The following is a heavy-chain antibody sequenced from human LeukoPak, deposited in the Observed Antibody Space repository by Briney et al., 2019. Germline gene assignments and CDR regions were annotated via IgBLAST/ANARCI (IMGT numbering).Heavy chain of an antibody. CDR1: GFTFSSYG. CDR3: AKEGGNMIVVVYCFDY. CDR2: ISYDGSNK. Sequence: GGSLRLSCAASGFTFSSYGMHWVRQAPGKGLEWVAVISYDGSNKYYADSVKGRFTISRDNSKNTLYLQMNSLRAEDTAVYYCAKEGGNMIVVVYCFDYWGQGTLVTVSS. D-gene: IGHD3-22*01. V-gene: IGHV3-30*18. J-gene: IGHJ4*02.